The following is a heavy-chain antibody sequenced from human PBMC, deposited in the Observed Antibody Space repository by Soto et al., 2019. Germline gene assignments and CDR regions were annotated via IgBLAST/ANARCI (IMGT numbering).Heavy chain of an antibody. CDR3: ARYSSSSVFDY. CDR2: IYYSGST. CDR1: GGSISSGGYY. J-gene: IGHJ4*02. V-gene: IGHV4-31*03. D-gene: IGHD6-6*01. Sequence: PSETLSLTCTVSGGSISSGGYYWSWIRQHPGNGLEWIGYIYYSGSTYYNPSLKSRVTISVDTSKNQFSLKLSSVTAADTAVYYCARYSSSSVFDYWGQGTLVTVSS.